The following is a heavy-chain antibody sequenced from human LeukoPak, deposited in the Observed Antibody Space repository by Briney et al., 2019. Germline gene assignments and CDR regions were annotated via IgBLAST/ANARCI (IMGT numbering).Heavy chain of an antibody. J-gene: IGHJ4*02. D-gene: IGHD3-10*01. CDR2: ISGSGGST. CDR3: AKMRYGSGRYFDY. CDR1: GFTFSSYA. V-gene: IGHV3-23*01. Sequence: GGSLRLSCAASGFTFSSYAMSWVRQAPGKGLEWVSGISGSGGSTYYADSVKGRFTISRDNSKNTLYLQMNSLRAEDTAIYYCAKMRYGSGRYFDYWGQGTLVTVSS.